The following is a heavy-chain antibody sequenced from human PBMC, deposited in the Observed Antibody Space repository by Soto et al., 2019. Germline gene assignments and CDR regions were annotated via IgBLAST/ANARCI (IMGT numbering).Heavy chain of an antibody. Sequence: GASVKVSCKVSGYTLTELSMHWVRQAPGKGLEWMGGFDPEDGETIYAQKFQGRVTMTEDTSTDTAYLQMNSLKTEDTAVYYCTRFTMKRPNWFDPWGQGTLVTAPQ. CDR3: TRFTMKRPNWFDP. V-gene: IGHV1-24*01. CDR1: GYTLTELS. J-gene: IGHJ5*02. CDR2: FDPEDGET. D-gene: IGHD3-22*01.